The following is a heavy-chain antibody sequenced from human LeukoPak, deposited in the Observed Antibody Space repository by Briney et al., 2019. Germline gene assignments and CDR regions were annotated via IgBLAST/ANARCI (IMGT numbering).Heavy chain of an antibody. D-gene: IGHD6-19*01. CDR2: ISGDGHST. V-gene: IGHV3-43*02. CDR1: GFTFDDYA. Sequence: GGSLRLSCAASGFTFDDYAINWVRQAPGKGLEWVSFISGDGHSTYYANSVKGRFTISRDNSRNSLSLQMNSLRPEDTALYFCAKDNAPVLAASEGWKDFWGQGTLVIVSS. CDR3: AKDNAPVLAASEGWKDF. J-gene: IGHJ4*02.